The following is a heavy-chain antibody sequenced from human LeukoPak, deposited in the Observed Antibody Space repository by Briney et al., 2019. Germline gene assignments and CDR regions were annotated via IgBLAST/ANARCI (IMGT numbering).Heavy chain of an antibody. CDR1: GFTFSSYS. CDR3: VRTHKIEGCSTSGDSCYSMYRHFDL. V-gene: IGHV3-21*01. Sequence: GGSLRLSCAASGFTFSSYSMNWVRQAPGKGLEWVSFISSSSPYIYYADSVKGRFTISRDDAKNSLYLQMSSLRAEDTAVYYCVRTHKIEGCSTSGDSCYSMYRHFDLWGRGSLVTVSS. D-gene: IGHD2-15*01. CDR2: ISSSSPYI. J-gene: IGHJ2*01.